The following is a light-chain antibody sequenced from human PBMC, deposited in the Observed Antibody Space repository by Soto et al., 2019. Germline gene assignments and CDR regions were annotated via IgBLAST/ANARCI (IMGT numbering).Light chain of an antibody. CDR1: QSISSW. Sequence: IQMTQSPSTLSASVGDRVTITCRASQSISSWLAWYQQKPGKAPKLLIYKATSLESGVPSRFSGSGSGTEFTLTISSLQPDDFATYYCQQYNSYSTFGQGPKVEIK. CDR2: KAT. V-gene: IGKV1-5*03. J-gene: IGKJ1*01. CDR3: QQYNSYST.